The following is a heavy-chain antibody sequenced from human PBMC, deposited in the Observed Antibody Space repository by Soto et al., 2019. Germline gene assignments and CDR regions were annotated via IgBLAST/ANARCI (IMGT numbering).Heavy chain of an antibody. J-gene: IGHJ4*02. V-gene: IGHV4-39*01. CDR1: GGSISSSSYY. D-gene: IGHD4-17*01. Sequence: SETLSLTCTVSGGSISSSSYYWGWIRQPPGKGLDWIGSIFYSGRTSYNPSLKSRVTISLDPSKNQFSLKLSSLTAADTAVYYCARGIGDYLFDYWGQGTLVTVSS. CDR2: IFYSGRT. CDR3: ARGIGDYLFDY.